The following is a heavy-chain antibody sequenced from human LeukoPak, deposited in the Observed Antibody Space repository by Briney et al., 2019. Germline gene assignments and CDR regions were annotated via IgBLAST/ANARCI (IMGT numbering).Heavy chain of an antibody. CDR3: ARELLAAGTGAFDI. Sequence: GGSLRLSCAASGFTVSTNYMSWVRPAPGKGLEWVSSIYSGGTTYYADSVKGRFTISRDNSKNTLYLQMNSLRAEDTAVYYCARELLAAGTGAFDIWGQGTMVTVSS. J-gene: IGHJ3*02. D-gene: IGHD6-13*01. CDR1: GFTVSTNY. CDR2: IYSGGTT. V-gene: IGHV3-53*01.